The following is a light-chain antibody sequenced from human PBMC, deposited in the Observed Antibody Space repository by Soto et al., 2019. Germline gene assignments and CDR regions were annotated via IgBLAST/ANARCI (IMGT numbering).Light chain of an antibody. J-gene: IGKJ3*01. CDR1: QSISSW. CDR3: QQLFT. CDR2: KAS. Sequence: DIQMTQSPSTLSASVGDRVTITCRASQSISSWLAWYQQKPGKAPKLLIYKASSLESGVPSRFSGSGSGTDFTLTISSLQPEDFATYYCQQLFTFGPGTKVDIK. V-gene: IGKV1-5*03.